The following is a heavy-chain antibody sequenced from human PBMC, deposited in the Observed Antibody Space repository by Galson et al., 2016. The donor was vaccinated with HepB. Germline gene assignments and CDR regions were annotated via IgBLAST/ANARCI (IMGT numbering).Heavy chain of an antibody. CDR2: IGSRGEDT. Sequence: SLRLSCAGSGFTFSSHPMNWVRQAPGKGLEWVSSIGSRGEDTYYADSVKGRFTVSRDNLKNTLYLQMNSLRAEDTALYFCAKCRSSDSTSCPNYWGQGTLVTVSS. V-gene: IGHV3-23*01. CDR3: AKCRSSDSTSCPNY. D-gene: IGHD2-2*01. CDR1: GFTFSSHP. J-gene: IGHJ4*02.